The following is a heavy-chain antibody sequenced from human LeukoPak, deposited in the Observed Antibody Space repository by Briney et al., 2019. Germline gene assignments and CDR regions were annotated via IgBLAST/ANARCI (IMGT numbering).Heavy chain of an antibody. CDR3: AKSDILTGYHNPFDY. D-gene: IGHD3-9*01. J-gene: IGHJ4*02. Sequence: PGRSLRLSCAASGFTFSSYGMHWVRQAPGKGLEWVAVISYDGSNKYYADSVKGRFTISRDNSKSTLYLQMNSLRAEDTAVYYCAKSDILTGYHNPFDYWGQGTLVTVSS. CDR2: ISYDGSNK. CDR1: GFTFSSYG. V-gene: IGHV3-30*18.